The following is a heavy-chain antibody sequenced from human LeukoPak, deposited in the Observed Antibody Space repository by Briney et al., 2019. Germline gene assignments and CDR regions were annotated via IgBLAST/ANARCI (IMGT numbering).Heavy chain of an antibody. CDR3: ARESRIAARPDDY. D-gene: IGHD6-6*01. CDR2: ISSSSSYI. CDR1: GFTFSSYS. J-gene: IGHJ4*02. Sequence: GGSLRLSCAASGFTFSSYSMNWVRQAPGKGLEWVSSISSSSSYIYYADSVKGRFTISRDNAKNSLYLQMNSLRAEDTAVYYCARESRIAARPDDYWGQGTLVTVPS. V-gene: IGHV3-21*01.